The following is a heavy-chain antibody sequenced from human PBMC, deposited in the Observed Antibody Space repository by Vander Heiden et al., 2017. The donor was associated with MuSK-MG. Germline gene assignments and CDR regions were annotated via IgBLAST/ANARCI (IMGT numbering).Heavy chain of an antibody. D-gene: IGHD5-12*01. CDR2: IYPGDSDT. V-gene: IGHV5-51*01. J-gene: IGHJ4*02. Sequence: EEQLVQSGAEVKKPGESLKISCKGSGYSFTTYWIGWVRQMPGKGLGWMGIIYPGDSDTRYSPSFQGQVTISADKSISTAYLQWSSLKASDSAMYYCARHGRTLSGYAPGTYWGQGTLVTVSS. CDR3: ARHGRTLSGYAPGTY. CDR1: GYSFTTYW.